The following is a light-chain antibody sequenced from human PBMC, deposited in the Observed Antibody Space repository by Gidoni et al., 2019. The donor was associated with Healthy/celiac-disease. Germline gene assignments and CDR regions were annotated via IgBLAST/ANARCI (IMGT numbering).Light chain of an antibody. CDR2: GAS. V-gene: IGKV3-20*01. CDR1: QSVSSSY. CDR3: QQYGSSPRT. J-gene: IGKJ1*01. Sequence: EIVLTQSPGTLSLSPGERATLSCRASQSVSSSYLAWYQQKPGQAPRLLLYGASSRATGLPDRFSGSGSGTDFTLTISRLEPEDFAVYYCQQYGSSPRTFXQXTKVEIK.